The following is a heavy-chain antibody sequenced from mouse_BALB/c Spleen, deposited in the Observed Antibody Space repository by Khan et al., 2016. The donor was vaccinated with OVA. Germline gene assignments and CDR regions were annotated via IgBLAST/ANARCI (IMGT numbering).Heavy chain of an antibody. CDR2: IDPADGNT. V-gene: IGHV14-3*02. CDR3: VGYEDY. CDR1: GFNIEDTY. D-gene: IGHD2-14*01. Sequence: EVQLQQSGAEIVKPGASVKLSCTASGFNIEDTYMHWVKQRPEQGLEWLGRIDPADGNTKYDPKFQDKATITSDTSSNTVYLHLSSLTFEDSAVYYCVGYEDYWGQGTTLTVSS. J-gene: IGHJ2*01.